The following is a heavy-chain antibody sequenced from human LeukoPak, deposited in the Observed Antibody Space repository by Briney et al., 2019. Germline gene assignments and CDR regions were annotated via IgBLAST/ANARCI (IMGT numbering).Heavy chain of an antibody. CDR1: GDSASSNSAA. CDR2: TYYRSKWYN. D-gene: IGHD6-13*01. CDR3: ARDSSSWSSHYYYYGMDV. Sequence: SQTLSLTCAISGDSASSNSAAWNWIRQSPSRGLEWLGRTYYRSKWYNDYAVSVKSRITINPDTSKNQFSLQLNSVTPEDTAVYYCARDSSSWSSHYYYYGMDVWGQGTTVTVSS. J-gene: IGHJ6*02. V-gene: IGHV6-1*01.